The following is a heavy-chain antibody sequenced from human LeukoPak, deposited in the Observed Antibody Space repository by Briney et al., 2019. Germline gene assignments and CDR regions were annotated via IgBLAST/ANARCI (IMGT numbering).Heavy chain of an antibody. Sequence: ASVKVSCKASGYTLTSYDINWVRQATGQGLEWMGWMNPNSGNTGYAQKFQGRVTITRNTSISTAYMELSSLRSEDTAVYYCARERRSYGPIDSWGQGTLVTVSS. CDR2: MNPNSGNT. J-gene: IGHJ4*02. D-gene: IGHD4-17*01. V-gene: IGHV1-8*03. CDR3: ARERRSYGPIDS. CDR1: GYTLTSYD.